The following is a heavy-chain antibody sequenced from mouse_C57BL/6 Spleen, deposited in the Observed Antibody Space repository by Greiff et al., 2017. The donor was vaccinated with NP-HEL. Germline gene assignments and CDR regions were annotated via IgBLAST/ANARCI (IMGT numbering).Heavy chain of an antibody. V-gene: IGHV5-9-1*02. CDR1: GFTFSSYA. CDR3: TRKSTTVVARYFDV. CDR2: ISSGGDYI. D-gene: IGHD1-1*01. J-gene: IGHJ1*03. Sequence: EVKLVESGEGLVKPGGSLKLSCAASGFTFSSYAMSWVRQTPEKRLEWVAYISSGGDYIYYADTVKGRFTISRDNARNTLYLQMSSLKSEDTAMYYCTRKSTTVVARYFDVWGTGTTVTVSS.